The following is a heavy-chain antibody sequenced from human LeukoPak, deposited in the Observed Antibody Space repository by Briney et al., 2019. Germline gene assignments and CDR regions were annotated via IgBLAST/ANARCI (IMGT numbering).Heavy chain of an antibody. CDR2: ISNDGSNK. CDR3: ARTIVVVTAHLDAFDI. J-gene: IGHJ3*02. V-gene: IGHV3-30*03. D-gene: IGHD2-21*02. CDR1: GFTFSSYG. Sequence: GGSLRLSCAASGFTFSSYGMHWVRQAPGKGLEWVAVISNDGSNKYYADSVKGRFTISRDNSKNTLYLQMNSLRAEDTAVYYCARTIVVVTAHLDAFDIWGQGTMATVSS.